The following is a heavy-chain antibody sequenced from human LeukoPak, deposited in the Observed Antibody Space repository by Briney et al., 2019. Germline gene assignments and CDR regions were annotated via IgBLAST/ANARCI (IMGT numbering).Heavy chain of an antibody. CDR3: ARVYYDSSGYLDY. D-gene: IGHD3-22*01. CDR2: IYSGGST. Sequence: GGSLRLSCAASGFTVSSNYMSWVRQAPGKGLEWVSVIYSGGSTYYADSVKGRFTISRDNSKNTLYLQMNSLRAEDTAVYYCARVYYDSSGYLDYWGQGTLVTVSS. V-gene: IGHV3-53*01. J-gene: IGHJ4*02. CDR1: GFTVSSNY.